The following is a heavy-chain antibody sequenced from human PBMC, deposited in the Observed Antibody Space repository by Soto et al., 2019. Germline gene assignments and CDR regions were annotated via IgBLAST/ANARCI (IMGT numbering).Heavy chain of an antibody. V-gene: IGHV4-39*01. CDR2: PYYSANT. Sequence: QLQLQESGPGLVKPSETLSLTCTVSGDSISSSSNYWGWIRQPPGKGLEWIVSPYYSANTYYNPSLKSRVNISVDTSNNQFSLRLNSATAADTAVYYCARHGPWSYVLWGQGTLVSVSS. CDR1: GDSISSSSNY. J-gene: IGHJ4*02. CDR3: ARHGPWSYVL. D-gene: IGHD2-21*01.